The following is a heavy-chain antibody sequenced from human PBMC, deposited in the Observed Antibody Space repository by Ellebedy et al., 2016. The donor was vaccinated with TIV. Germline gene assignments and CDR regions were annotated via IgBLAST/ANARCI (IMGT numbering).Heavy chain of an antibody. J-gene: IGHJ6*02. V-gene: IGHV2-5*02. CDR3: ARFTYYYGSGSEKGYYYYGMDV. CDR1: GFSLRSSGAG. D-gene: IGHD3-10*01. CDR2: IFWDDTN. Sequence: SGPTLVXPTQTLTLTCIFSGFSLRSSGAGVGWLRQPPGKALEWLALIFWDDTNYYSPYVRSALAIRRDTSRDRVGLSITNVDLMDTATYYCARFTYYYGSGSEKGYYYYGMDVWGQGTTVTVSS.